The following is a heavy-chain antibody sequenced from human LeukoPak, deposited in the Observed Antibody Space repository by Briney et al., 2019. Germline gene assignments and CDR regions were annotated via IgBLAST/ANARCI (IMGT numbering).Heavy chain of an antibody. CDR2: IWYDGSSK. J-gene: IGHJ5*02. V-gene: IGHV3-33*01. Sequence: GGSLRLSCAASGFSFSNYGMHWVRQAPGKGLEWVAVIWYDGSSKYYADSVKGRFTISRDNSKNTLYLQMNSLRVEDTAIYYCARGGCRSTSCYDPWGQGTLVTVSS. D-gene: IGHD2-2*01. CDR3: ARGGCRSTSCYDP. CDR1: GFSFSNYG.